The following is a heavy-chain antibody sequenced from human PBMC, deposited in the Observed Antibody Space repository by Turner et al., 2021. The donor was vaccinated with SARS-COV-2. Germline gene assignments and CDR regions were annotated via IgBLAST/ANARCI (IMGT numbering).Heavy chain of an antibody. D-gene: IGHD5-12*01. CDR3: ARSVSWLQSLTVDY. J-gene: IGHJ4*02. Sequence: QVQLVQSVAEVKKPGASVKVSCKASGYTFAGYYIHWVRQAPGQGLKWMGWINPNSGGTNYAQRFQGRVTMTGDTSISTAYMELSTLRSDDTAVYYCARSVSWLQSLTVDYWGQGTLVTVSS. V-gene: IGHV1-2*02. CDR2: INPNSGGT. CDR1: GYTFAGYY.